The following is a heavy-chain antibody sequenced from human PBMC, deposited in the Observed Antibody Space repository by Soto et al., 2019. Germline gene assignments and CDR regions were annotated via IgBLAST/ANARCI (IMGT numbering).Heavy chain of an antibody. V-gene: IGHV4-59*08. CDR1: GGSISSYY. CDR3: ARSGAYSGSYHNWFDP. D-gene: IGHD1-26*01. CDR2: IYYSGST. J-gene: IGHJ5*02. Sequence: SETLSLTCTVSGGSISSYYWSWIRQPPGKGLEWIGYIYYSGSTNYNPSLKSRVTISVDTSKNQFSLKLSSVTAADTAVYYCARSGAYSGSYHNWFDPWGQGTLVTVSS.